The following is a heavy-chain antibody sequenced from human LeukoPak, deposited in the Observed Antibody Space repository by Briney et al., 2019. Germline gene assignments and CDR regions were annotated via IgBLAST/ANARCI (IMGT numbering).Heavy chain of an antibody. D-gene: IGHD2-8*01. CDR2: INAGNGNT. Sequence: GASVKVSCKASGYTFTSYAMHLVRQAPGQRLEWMGWINAGNGNTKYSQKFQGRVTITRDTSADTAYMELSSLRSEDTAVYYCARLKYCTNGVCYAGFDYWGQGTLVTVSS. CDR1: GYTFTSYA. V-gene: IGHV1-3*01. CDR3: ARLKYCTNGVCYAGFDY. J-gene: IGHJ4*02.